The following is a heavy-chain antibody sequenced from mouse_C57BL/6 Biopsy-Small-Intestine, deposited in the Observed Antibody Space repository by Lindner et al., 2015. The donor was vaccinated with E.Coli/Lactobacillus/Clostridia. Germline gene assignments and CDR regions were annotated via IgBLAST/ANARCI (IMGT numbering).Heavy chain of an antibody. J-gene: IGHJ2*01. CDR1: GYVFSSSW. V-gene: IGHV1-82*01. D-gene: IGHD1-1*02. CDR3: ARSGYGRYFDY. Sequence: VQLQESGPELVKPGASVKISCKASGYVFSSSWMNWVKQRPGKGLEWIGRIYPGDGDTNYNGKFKGKATLTADKSSSTAYMQLSSLTSEDSAVYFCARSGYGRYFDYWGQGTTLTVSS. CDR2: IYPGDGDT.